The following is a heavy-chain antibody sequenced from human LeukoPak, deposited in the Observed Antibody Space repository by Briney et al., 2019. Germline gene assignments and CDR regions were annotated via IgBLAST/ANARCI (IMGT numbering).Heavy chain of an antibody. Sequence: SETLSLTCTVSGGSISGYYWSWIRQPPGKGLEWIGYIYYSGSTNYNPSLKSRVTISVDTSKNQFSLKLSSVTAADTAVYYCARSGNYVEGYFQHWGQGTLVTVSS. J-gene: IGHJ1*01. CDR3: ARSGNYVEGYFQH. CDR1: GGSISGYY. CDR2: IYYSGST. D-gene: IGHD1-26*01. V-gene: IGHV4-59*01.